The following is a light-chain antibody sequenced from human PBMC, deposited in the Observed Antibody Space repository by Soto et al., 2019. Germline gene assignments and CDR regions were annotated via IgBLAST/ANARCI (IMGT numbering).Light chain of an antibody. V-gene: IGKV3-11*01. J-gene: IGKJ4*01. Sequence: PGERATLSCRASQSVSSFFVWYQQKRGQAPRLLIYDASKRATGIPARFSGSGSGTDFTLTISSLEPEDFAVYYCQQRLNWPLTFGVGTTVEIK. CDR2: DAS. CDR3: QQRLNWPLT. CDR1: QSVSSF.